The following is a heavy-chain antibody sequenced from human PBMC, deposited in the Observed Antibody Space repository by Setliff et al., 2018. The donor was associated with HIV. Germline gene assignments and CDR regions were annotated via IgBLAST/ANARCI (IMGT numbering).Heavy chain of an antibody. D-gene: IGHD3-10*01. CDR2: IKTSGRT. J-gene: IGHJ5*01. V-gene: IGHV4-4*09. Sequence: SETLSLTCSVSGRSIDDSYWSWIRQSPGKGLEWIGFIKTSGRTNYKPSLKSRVTISLDTSKNQFSLRLNSVTATDTAVYYCARLAEDYYDSGTWEVDSWAHGMLVTVSS. CDR1: GRSIDDSY. CDR3: ARLAEDYYDSGTWEVDS.